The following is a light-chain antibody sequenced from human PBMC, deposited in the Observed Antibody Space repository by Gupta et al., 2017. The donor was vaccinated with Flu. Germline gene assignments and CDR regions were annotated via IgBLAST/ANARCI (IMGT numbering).Light chain of an antibody. CDR2: SAS. Sequence: PSSLSAALGDRVTITCRADQTSSNYLSWYQQKAGKAPRLLISSASHLESGVPSRFRGSGSGTNFTLTIDSLQPDDFATYYCLQGVTSPRTFGPGT. CDR3: LQGVTSPRT. V-gene: IGKV1-39*01. J-gene: IGKJ3*01. CDR1: QTSSNY.